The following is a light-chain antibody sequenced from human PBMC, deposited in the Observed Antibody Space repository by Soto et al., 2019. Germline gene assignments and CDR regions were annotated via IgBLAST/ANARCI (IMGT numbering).Light chain of an antibody. J-gene: IGKJ1*01. V-gene: IGKV3-15*01. Sequence: EIVMTQSPATLSVSPGERATLSCRASQSVNSNLAWYQQKPGQAPRLLIYGASTRVAGIPARFSGSGSGTEFSLTISSLQSEDFAVFYCQQYGGAPWTFGQGTRVEMK. CDR2: GAS. CDR3: QQYGGAPWT. CDR1: QSVNSN.